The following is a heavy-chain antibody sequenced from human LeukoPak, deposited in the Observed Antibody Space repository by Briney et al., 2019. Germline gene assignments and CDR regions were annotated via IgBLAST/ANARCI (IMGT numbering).Heavy chain of an antibody. CDR1: GYTFTSYD. J-gene: IGHJ4*02. V-gene: IGHV1-8*03. D-gene: IGHD6-19*01. Sequence: VASVKVSCKASGYTFTSYDINWVRQAIGQGLEWMGWMNPNSGNTGYAQKFQGRVTITRNTSISTAYMELSSLRSEDTAVYYCARMYSSGWYWTGDYWGQGTLVTVSS. CDR3: ARMYSSGWYWTGDY. CDR2: MNPNSGNT.